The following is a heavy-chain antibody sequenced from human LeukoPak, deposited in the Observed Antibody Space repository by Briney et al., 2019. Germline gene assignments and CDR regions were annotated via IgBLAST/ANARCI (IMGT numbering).Heavy chain of an antibody. CDR2: IYHSGST. D-gene: IGHD2-8*01. Sequence: ASETLSLTCTVSGGSISSGSYYWSWIRQPPGKGLEWIGYIYHSGSTYYNPSLKSRVTISVDTSKNQFSLKLSSVTAADTAVYYCARHGMYGWYFDLWGRGTLVTVSS. J-gene: IGHJ2*01. V-gene: IGHV4-30-2*01. CDR1: GGSISSGSYY. CDR3: ARHGMYGWYFDL.